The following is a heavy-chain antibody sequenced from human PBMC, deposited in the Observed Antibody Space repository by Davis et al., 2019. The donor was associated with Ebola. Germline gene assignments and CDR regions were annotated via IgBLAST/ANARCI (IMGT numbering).Heavy chain of an antibody. D-gene: IGHD2-8*01. CDR3: AKDVLDGWSVFDY. Sequence: GESLKISCAASGFTFSSYAMHWVRQAPGKGLEWVAVISYDGSNKYYADSVKGRFTISRDNSKNTLYLQMNSLRAEDTAVYYCAKDVLDGWSVFDYWGQGTLVTVSS. CDR1: GFTFSSYA. V-gene: IGHV3-30-3*01. CDR2: ISYDGSNK. J-gene: IGHJ4*02.